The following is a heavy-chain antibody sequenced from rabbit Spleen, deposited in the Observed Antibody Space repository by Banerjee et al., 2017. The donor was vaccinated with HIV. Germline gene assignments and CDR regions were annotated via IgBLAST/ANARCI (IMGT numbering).Heavy chain of an antibody. CDR1: GIDFSSDSY. J-gene: IGHJ6*01. CDR2: IEAGSSGFT. V-gene: IGHV1S40*01. Sequence: QSLEESGGDLVKPGASLTLTCKASGIDFSSDSYMCWVHQAPGKGLEWIACIEAGSSGFTYFASWAKGRFTISKTSSTTVTLQMTSLAAADTATYFCARDLPDIIGWNFGFWGPGTLVTVS. CDR3: ARDLPDIIGWNFGF. D-gene: IGHD1-1*01.